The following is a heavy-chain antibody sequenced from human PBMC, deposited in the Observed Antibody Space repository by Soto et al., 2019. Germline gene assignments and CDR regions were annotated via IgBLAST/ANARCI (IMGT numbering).Heavy chain of an antibody. CDR2: ISYDGSDK. Sequence: ESGGGVVQPGRSLRLSCAASGFTFNTYGMHWVRQAPGKGLEWVAVISYDGSDKYYADSVKGRFIISRDNSKYTLYLQMNSLRAEDTAIYYCAKSPNFYCSSPHCYKFYFDFWGHGALVTVSS. D-gene: IGHD2-2*02. J-gene: IGHJ4*01. CDR3: AKSPNFYCSSPHCYKFYFDF. V-gene: IGHV3-30*18. CDR1: GFTFNTYG.